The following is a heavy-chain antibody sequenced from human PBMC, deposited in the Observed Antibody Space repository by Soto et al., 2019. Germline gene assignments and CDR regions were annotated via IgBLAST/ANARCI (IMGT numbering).Heavy chain of an antibody. CDR2: IYYSAST. J-gene: IGHJ4*02. CDR1: GGSISSSSYY. CDR3: ASLKDYYDGSGYDY. V-gene: IGHV4-39*01. Sequence: QLQLQESGPGLVKPSETLSLTCTVSGGSISSSSYYWGWIRQPPGKGLEWIGSIYYSASTYYNPSSTVRATISVVTSNNQSSLKLGSVTAAYTAVYYCASLKDYYDGSGYDYWGQGTLVTVSS. D-gene: IGHD3-22*01.